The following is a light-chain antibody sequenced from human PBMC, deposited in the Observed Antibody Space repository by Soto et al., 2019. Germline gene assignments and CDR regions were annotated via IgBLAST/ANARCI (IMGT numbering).Light chain of an antibody. V-gene: IGKV3-11*01. CDR3: QQRSNWPHSIT. CDR2: ATS. J-gene: IGKJ5*01. CDR1: QSIGNY. Sequence: EVVLTQSPATLSLSPGEGATLSCRASQSIGNYLAWYQQKPGQAPRLLIYATSNRATGIPARFSGSGSGTDFALTISSLEPEDFAVYYCQQRSNWPHSITFGQGTRLEIK.